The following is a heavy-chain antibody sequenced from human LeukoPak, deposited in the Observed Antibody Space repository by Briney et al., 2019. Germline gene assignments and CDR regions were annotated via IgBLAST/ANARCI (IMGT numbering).Heavy chain of an antibody. D-gene: IGHD5-12*01. CDR3: ATGVATAFTY. V-gene: IGHV1-2*02. J-gene: IGHJ4*02. Sequence: GASVKVSCKASGYTFTGYYIHWVRQAPGQGLEWMAWINPHSGDSYSAPKFQGRVTMTRDTSISTASMEVSWLTSDDTAVYYCATGVATAFTYWGQGTLVTVSS. CDR2: INPHSGDS. CDR1: GYTFTGYY.